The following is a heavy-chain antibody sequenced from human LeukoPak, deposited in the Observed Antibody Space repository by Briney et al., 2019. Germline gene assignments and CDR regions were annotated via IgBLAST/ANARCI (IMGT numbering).Heavy chain of an antibody. Sequence: SETLSLTCTVSGDSISSSPYYWGWIRQPPGKGLEWIGRIYTSGSTNYNPSLKSRVTMSVDTSKNQFSLKLSSVTAADTAVYYCARSSNSYGYVFKSWGQGTLVTVSS. CDR3: ARSSNSYGYVFKS. D-gene: IGHD5-18*01. CDR1: GDSISSSPYY. CDR2: IYTSGST. V-gene: IGHV4-61*05. J-gene: IGHJ4*02.